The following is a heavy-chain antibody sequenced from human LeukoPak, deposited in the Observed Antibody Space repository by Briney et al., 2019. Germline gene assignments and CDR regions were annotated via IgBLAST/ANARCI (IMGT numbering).Heavy chain of an antibody. Sequence: GGSLRLACAAAGFTFGSYAMSWVRQAPGKGLEGVSAISGSGGNTYYAHSVKGRVTIPRDNSKSTLYLQMNSLRAEDTAVYYCAKGLIDWGQGTLVTVSS. CDR2: ISGSGGNT. J-gene: IGHJ4*02. CDR3: AKGLID. D-gene: IGHD3-16*01. CDR1: GFTFGSYA. V-gene: IGHV3-23*01.